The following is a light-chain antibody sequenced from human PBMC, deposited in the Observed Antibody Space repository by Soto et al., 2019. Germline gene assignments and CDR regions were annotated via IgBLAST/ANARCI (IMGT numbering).Light chain of an antibody. Sequence: EIVMTQSSATLSVSPGERATLSCRASQSVSSNLAWYQQKPGQAPRLLIYGASNRATGIPDRFSGSGSGTDFTLTISRLEPEDFAVYYCQQYGSSGTFGQGTKVDIK. CDR3: QQYGSSGT. CDR1: QSVSSN. V-gene: IGKV3-20*01. CDR2: GAS. J-gene: IGKJ1*01.